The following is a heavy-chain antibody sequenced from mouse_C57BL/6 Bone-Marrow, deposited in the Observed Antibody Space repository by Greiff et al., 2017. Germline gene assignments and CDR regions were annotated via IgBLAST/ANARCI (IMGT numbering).Heavy chain of an antibody. V-gene: IGHV1-64*01. CDR1: GYTFTSYW. CDR2: IHPNSGST. D-gene: IGHD4-1*01. CDR3: ARDPNGVYYFDY. Sequence: QVQLQQPGAELVKPGASVKLSCKASGYTFTSYWMHWVKQRPGQGLEWIGMIHPNSGSTNYNEKFKSKATLTVDKSSSTAYMQLSSLTSEDSAVYYCARDPNGVYYFDYWGQGTTLTVSS. J-gene: IGHJ2*01.